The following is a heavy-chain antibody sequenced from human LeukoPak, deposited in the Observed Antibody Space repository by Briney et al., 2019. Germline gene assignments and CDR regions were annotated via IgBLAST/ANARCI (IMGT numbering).Heavy chain of an antibody. D-gene: IGHD6-13*01. Sequence: GRSLRLSCAASGFTFSSYGMHWVRPAPGKGLEWVAVIWYDGSNKYYADSVKGRFAISRDNSKNTLYLQMNSLRAEDTAVYYCARDGQQQLVYGMDVWGKGTTVTVSS. CDR2: IWYDGSNK. CDR1: GFTFSSYG. CDR3: ARDGQQQLVYGMDV. J-gene: IGHJ6*04. V-gene: IGHV3-33*01.